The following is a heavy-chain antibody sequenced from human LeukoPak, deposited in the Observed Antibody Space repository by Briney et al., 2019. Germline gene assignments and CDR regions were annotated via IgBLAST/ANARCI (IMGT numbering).Heavy chain of an antibody. CDR2: IYYSGGT. CDR1: GGSISSYY. J-gene: IGHJ4*02. Sequence: PSETLSLTCTVSGGSISSYYWSWIRQPPGKGLEWIGYIYYSGGTNYNPPLKSRVTISVDTSKKQLSLKVTSVTAADTAVYYCARHAMATPNQHFDHWGQGTLVTVSS. V-gene: IGHV4-59*08. CDR3: ARHAMATPNQHFDH. D-gene: IGHD5-24*01.